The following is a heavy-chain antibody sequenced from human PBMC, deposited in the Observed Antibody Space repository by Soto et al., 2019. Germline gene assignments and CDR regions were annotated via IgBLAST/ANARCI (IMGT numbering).Heavy chain of an antibody. J-gene: IGHJ6*02. CDR2: ISAYNGNT. CDR3: ARDLRFLERRYYYYVMAV. V-gene: IGHV1-18*01. Sequence: SVKPTCKACRYGNESKCRWWAHQATGKGLEWMGWISAYNGNTNYAQKLQGRVTMTTDTSTSTAYMELRSLRSDDTAVYYCARDLRFLERRYYYYVMAVWGQGTTVTVSS. CDR1: RYGNESKC. D-gene: IGHD3-3*01.